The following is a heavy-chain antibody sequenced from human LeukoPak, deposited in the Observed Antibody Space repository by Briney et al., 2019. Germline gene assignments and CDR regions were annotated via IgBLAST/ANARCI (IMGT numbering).Heavy chain of an antibody. Sequence: GASVKVSCKASGYTFTSYGISWVRQAPGQGLEWMGWISAYNGNTNYAQKLQGRVTMTTDTSTSTAYMELRSLRSDDTAVYYCARDHERSSYYDSSGCYDYWGQGTLVTVSS. CDR1: GYTFTSYG. V-gene: IGHV1-18*01. J-gene: IGHJ4*02. CDR2: ISAYNGNT. D-gene: IGHD3-22*01. CDR3: ARDHERSSYYDSSGCYDY.